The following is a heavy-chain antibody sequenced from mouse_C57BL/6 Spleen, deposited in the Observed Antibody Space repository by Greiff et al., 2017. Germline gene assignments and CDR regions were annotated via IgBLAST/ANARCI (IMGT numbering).Heavy chain of an antibody. D-gene: IGHD2-3*01. CDR3: ARENMMRGFAY. V-gene: IGHV1-19*01. J-gene: IGHJ3*01. CDR1: GYTFTDYY. Sequence: EVKLQQSGPVLVKPGASVKMSCKASGYTFTDYYMNWVKQSHGKSLEWIGVINPYNGGTSYNQKFKGKATLTVDKSSSTAYMELNSLTSEDSAVYYCARENMMRGFAYWGQGTLVTVSA. CDR2: INPYNGGT.